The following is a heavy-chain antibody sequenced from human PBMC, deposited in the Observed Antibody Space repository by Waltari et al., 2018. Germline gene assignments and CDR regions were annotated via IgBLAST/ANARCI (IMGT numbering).Heavy chain of an antibody. D-gene: IGHD1-26*01. CDR2: IKQNGSEK. CDR1: GFTISTYW. CDR3: ARDPGCGIDY. V-gene: IGHV3-7*01. Sequence: EVQLVESGGGLVQPGGSLRLACAASGFTISTYWMTWVRQAPGKCLEWAANIKQNGSEKYYVDAVWDRFTIARNNAKSSLYRQMNTLGADVTAVYYCARDPGCGIDYWGQVTLVTVSS. J-gene: IGHJ4*02.